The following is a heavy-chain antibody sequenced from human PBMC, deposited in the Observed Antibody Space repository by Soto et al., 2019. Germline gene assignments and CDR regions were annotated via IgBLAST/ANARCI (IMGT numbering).Heavy chain of an antibody. CDR1: GFSLSTSGVG. CDR3: ARFRYLYYYGSGSYHLPPYYFDH. V-gene: IGHV2-5*02. Sequence: GSGPTLVNPTQTLTLTCTFSGFSLSTSGVGVGWIRQPPGKALEWLALIYWDDDKRYSPSLKSRLTITKDTSKNQVVLTMTNMDPVDTATYYCARFRYLYYYGSGSYHLPPYYFDHWGQGTLVTFSS. D-gene: IGHD3-10*01. CDR2: IYWDDDK. J-gene: IGHJ4*02.